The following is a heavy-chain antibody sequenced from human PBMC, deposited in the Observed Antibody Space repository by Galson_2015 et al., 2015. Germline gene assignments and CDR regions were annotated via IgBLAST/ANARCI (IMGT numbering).Heavy chain of an antibody. D-gene: IGHD2-21*01. Sequence: SLRLSCAASGFTFTNHGMNWVRQAPGKGLEWISYISIISDTIYYADSVRGRFTLSRDNGKNSVFLQMSSLRDDDTAMYYCVRAGGGGSNNWSDAWGQRTLVTVSS. V-gene: IGHV3-48*02. CDR2: ISIISDTI. CDR1: GFTFTNHG. CDR3: VRAGGGGSNNWSDA. J-gene: IGHJ5*02.